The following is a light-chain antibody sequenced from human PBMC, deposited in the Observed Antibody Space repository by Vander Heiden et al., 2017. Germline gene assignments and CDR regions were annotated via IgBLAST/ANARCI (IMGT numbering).Light chain of an antibody. Sequence: EIVLTQSPAMLSLSAERGATLCCGTSQSNGNRNLAWYQHRSGQYPRIHIFGASDIAAGIPDRFSGGGAETDFTLTISRLEPEDFATCYWQQNGMTFGGGTTVEMK. CDR3: QQNGMT. CDR2: GAS. V-gene: IGKV3-20*01. J-gene: IGKJ4*01. CDR1: QSNGNRN.